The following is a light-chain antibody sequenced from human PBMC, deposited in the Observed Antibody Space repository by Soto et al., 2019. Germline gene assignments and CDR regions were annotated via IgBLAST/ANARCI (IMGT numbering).Light chain of an antibody. CDR1: QSINSW. CDR3: QKYNSYPWT. Sequence: DIQMTQSPSTLSASVGDRVTNTCRASQSINSWLAWYQQKPGKAPKLLIYKASSLESGVPSKFSGSESGTEFTLTISSLQPDDFATYYRQKYNSYPWTFGQGTKVEIK. CDR2: KAS. J-gene: IGKJ1*01. V-gene: IGKV1-5*03.